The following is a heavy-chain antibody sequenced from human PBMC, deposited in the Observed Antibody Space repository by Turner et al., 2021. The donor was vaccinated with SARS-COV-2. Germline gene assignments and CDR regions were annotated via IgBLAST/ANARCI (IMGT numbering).Heavy chain of an antibody. J-gene: IGHJ5*02. CDR2: VNPNRGDA. CDR1: GYTFSDYF. V-gene: IGHV1-2*02. CDR3: ARGSVDDYCEFYDWLDP. D-gene: IGHD4-17*01. Sequence: QVQLVQSGAEVKKPGASVKVSCKASGYTFSDYFIHWVRQAPGQGLEWMGWVNPNRGDAKYAQKFQGRVTMTRDTAISTAYMELSRLTSDDTAVYYCARGSVDDYCEFYDWLDPWGQGTLVTVSS.